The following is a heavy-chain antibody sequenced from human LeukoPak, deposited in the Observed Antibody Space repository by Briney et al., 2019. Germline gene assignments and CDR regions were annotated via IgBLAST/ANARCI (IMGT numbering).Heavy chain of an antibody. J-gene: IGHJ6*02. CDR3: ARDLTTVVTRHYYYYYGMDV. Sequence: HPGGSLRLSCAASGFTFSSYWMSWVRQAPGKGLEWVANIKQDGSEKYYVDSVKGRFTISRDNAKNSLYLQMNSLRAEDTAVYYCARDLTTVVTRHYYYYYGMDVWGQGTTVTVSS. V-gene: IGHV3-7*01. D-gene: IGHD4-17*01. CDR2: IKQDGSEK. CDR1: GFTFSSYW.